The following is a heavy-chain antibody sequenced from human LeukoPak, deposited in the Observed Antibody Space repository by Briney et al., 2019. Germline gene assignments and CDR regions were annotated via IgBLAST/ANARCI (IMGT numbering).Heavy chain of an antibody. Sequence: GGSLRLSCTTSGFTFSSYAMSWVRQAPGKGLEWVSAISGSGGSTYYADSVKGRFTISRDNSKNTLYLQMNSLRAEDTAVYYCARDVESGRFRWLQLHYNYFDYWGQGTLVTVSS. CDR2: ISGSGGST. CDR1: GFTFSSYA. CDR3: ARDVESGRFRWLQLHYNYFDY. J-gene: IGHJ4*02. V-gene: IGHV3-23*01. D-gene: IGHD5-24*01.